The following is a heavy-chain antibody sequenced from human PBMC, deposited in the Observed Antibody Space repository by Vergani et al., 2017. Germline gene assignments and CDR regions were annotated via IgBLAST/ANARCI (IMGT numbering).Heavy chain of an antibody. D-gene: IGHD5-12*01. CDR3: ARGMEDRRYSGYVPLYYGMDV. V-gene: IGHV1-18*01. Sequence: QVQLVQSGAEVKKPGASVKVSCKASGYTFTSYGISWVRQAPGQGLEWMGWISAYNGNTNYAQKLQGRVTMTTDTSTSTAYMELRSLRSDDTAVYYCARGMEDRRYSGYVPLYYGMDVWGQGTTVTVSS. J-gene: IGHJ6*02. CDR2: ISAYNGNT. CDR1: GYTFTSYG.